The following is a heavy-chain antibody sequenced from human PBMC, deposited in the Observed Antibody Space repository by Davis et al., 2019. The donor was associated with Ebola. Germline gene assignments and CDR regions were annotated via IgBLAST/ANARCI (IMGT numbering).Heavy chain of an antibody. D-gene: IGHD2-15*01. CDR3: ARDGGYYFDC. CDR2: ISSSSSYI. Sequence: GESLKISCAASGFTFSSYSMNWVRQAPGKGLEWVSSISSSSSYIYYADSVKGRFTISRDNAKNSLFLQMSSLGDEDTAVYYCARDGGYYFDCWGQGTLVTVSS. CDR1: GFTFSSYS. V-gene: IGHV3-21*01. J-gene: IGHJ4*02.